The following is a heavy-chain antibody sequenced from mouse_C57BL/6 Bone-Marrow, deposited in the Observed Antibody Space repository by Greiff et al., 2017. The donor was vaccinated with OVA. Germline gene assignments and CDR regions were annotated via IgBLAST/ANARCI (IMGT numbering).Heavy chain of an antibody. CDR3: TTSRIYDGYYRFAY. CDR1: GFKIKDDY. J-gene: IGHJ3*01. V-gene: IGHV14-4*01. CDR2: IDPENGDT. D-gene: IGHD2-3*01. Sequence: VQLQQSGAELVRPGASVKLSCTASGFKIKDDYMHWVKQRPEQGLEWIGWIDPENGDTEYASKFQGKATITADTSSNTAYLQLSSLTSEDTAVYYCTTSRIYDGYYRFAYWGQGTLVTVSA.